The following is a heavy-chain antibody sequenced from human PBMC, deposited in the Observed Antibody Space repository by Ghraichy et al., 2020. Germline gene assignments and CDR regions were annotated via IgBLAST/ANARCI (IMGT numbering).Heavy chain of an antibody. Sequence: LSLTCVASGFTFSNYVMSWVRQAPGKGLEWISDISGSGGSTYYPDSVKGRFTISRDNSQNTLYLQMDSLRGEDTAVFYCARDRRVGAIVGANGFDFWGQGTLVTVSS. J-gene: IGHJ3*01. D-gene: IGHD1-26*01. CDR2: ISGSGGST. CDR1: GFTFSNYV. V-gene: IGHV3-23*01. CDR3: ARDRRVGAIVGANGFDF.